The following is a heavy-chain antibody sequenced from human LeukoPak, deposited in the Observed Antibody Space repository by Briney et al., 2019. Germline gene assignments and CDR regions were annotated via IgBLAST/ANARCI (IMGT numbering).Heavy chain of an antibody. D-gene: IGHD4-11*01. CDR2: ISSSSSYI. J-gene: IGHJ4*02. Sequence: GGSLRLSCAASGFTFSSYSMNWVRQAPGKGLEWVSSISSSSSYIYYADSVKGRFTISRDNAKNSLYLQMNSLRAEDTAVYYCARVGLYRHAARDWGQGTLVTVSS. CDR3: ARVGLYRHAARD. V-gene: IGHV3-21*01. CDR1: GFTFSSYS.